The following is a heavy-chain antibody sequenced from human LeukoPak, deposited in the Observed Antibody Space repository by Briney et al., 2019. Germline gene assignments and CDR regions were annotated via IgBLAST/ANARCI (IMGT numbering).Heavy chain of an antibody. CDR1: GFTFSSYE. CDR3: AREVAVTGTPSLDN. D-gene: IGHD6-19*01. CDR2: ISSSGSTI. Sequence: GGSLRLSCAASGFTFSSYEMNWVRQAPGKGLEWVSYISSSGSTIYYADSVSGRFTLSRDNAKNSLYLQMNSLRVEDTAIYYCAREVAVTGTPSLDNWGQGTLVTVSS. V-gene: IGHV3-48*03. J-gene: IGHJ4*02.